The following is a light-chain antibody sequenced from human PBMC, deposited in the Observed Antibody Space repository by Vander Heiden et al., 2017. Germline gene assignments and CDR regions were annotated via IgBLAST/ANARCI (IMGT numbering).Light chain of an antibody. CDR1: QSIDSY. CDR2: GAS. CDR3: QQSHSIPIT. J-gene: IGKJ5*01. V-gene: IGKV1-39*01. Sequence: DIQMTQSPSSLSASVGDRVTISCRASQSIDSYVHWYQQKPGKAPKLLIYGASTLQSGVPSRFSGSGSGTDFALSISRLQPEDFATYYCQQSHSIPITFGQGTRLDIK.